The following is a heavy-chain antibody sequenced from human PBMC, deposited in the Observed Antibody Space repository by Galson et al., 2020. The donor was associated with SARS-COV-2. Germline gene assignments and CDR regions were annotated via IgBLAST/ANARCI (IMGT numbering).Heavy chain of an antibody. Sequence: GGSLRLSCAASGFTFSGSAMHWVRQASGKGLEWVGRIRSKANSYATAYAASVKGRFTISRDDSKNTAYLQMNSLKTEDTAVYYCTRQLLGYCSSTSCPSYYGMDVWGQGTTVTVSS. CDR1: GFTFSGSA. CDR3: TRQLLGYCSSTSCPSYYGMDV. J-gene: IGHJ6*02. V-gene: IGHV3-73*01. CDR2: IRSKANSYAT. D-gene: IGHD2-2*01.